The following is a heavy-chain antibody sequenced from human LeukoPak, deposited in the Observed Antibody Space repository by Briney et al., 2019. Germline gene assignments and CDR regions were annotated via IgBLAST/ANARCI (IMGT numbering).Heavy chain of an antibody. J-gene: IGHJ4*02. CDR1: GYTFTGYY. CDR2: INPNSGGT. V-gene: IGHV1-2*02. D-gene: IGHD3-3*01. Sequence: ASVKVSCKASGYTFTGYYMHWVRQAPGQGLEWMGWINPNSGGTNYAQKFQGRVTMTGDTSISTAYMELSRLRSDDTAVYYCANSAYYDFWSGYYGYWGQGTLVTVSS. CDR3: ANSAYYDFWSGYYGY.